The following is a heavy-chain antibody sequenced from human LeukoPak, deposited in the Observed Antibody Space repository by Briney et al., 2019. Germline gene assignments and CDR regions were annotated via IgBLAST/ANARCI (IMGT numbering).Heavy chain of an antibody. CDR2: ISGSGGST. CDR1: GFNFRTYN. D-gene: IGHD3-10*01. V-gene: IGHV3-23*01. Sequence: GGSLRLSCVGSGFNFRTYNLNWVRQAPGKGLEWVSDISGSGGSTYYADSVKGRFTISRDNSKNTLYLQMNSLRAEDTAVYYCAKKANGSGSYYNLPAAFDYWGQGTLVTVSS. CDR3: AKKANGSGSYYNLPAAFDY. J-gene: IGHJ4*02.